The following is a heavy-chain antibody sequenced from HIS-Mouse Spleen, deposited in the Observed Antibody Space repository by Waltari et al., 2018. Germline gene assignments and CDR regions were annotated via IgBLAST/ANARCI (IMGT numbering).Heavy chain of an antibody. D-gene: IGHD6-13*01. Sequence: QLQLQESGPGLLKPSETLSLTCTVSGGPLSSSSYYWGWIRQPPGKGLEWIGSIYYSGSTYYNPSLKSRVTISVDTSKNQFSLKLSSVTAADTAVYYCAREIPYSSSWYDWYFDLWGRGTLVTVSS. CDR1: GGPLSSSSYY. CDR2: IYYSGST. J-gene: IGHJ2*01. V-gene: IGHV4-39*07. CDR3: AREIPYSSSWYDWYFDL.